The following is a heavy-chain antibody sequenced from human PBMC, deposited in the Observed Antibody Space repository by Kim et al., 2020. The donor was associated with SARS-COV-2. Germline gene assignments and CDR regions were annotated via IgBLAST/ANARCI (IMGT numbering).Heavy chain of an antibody. J-gene: IGHJ4*02. Sequence: VEGRFTISRDNSKNTGYLQMNSLRAEDTAVYYCAKVGSAYCGGSCPIDYWGQGTLVTVSS. V-gene: IGHV3-33*06. CDR3: AKVGSAYCGGSCPIDY. D-gene: IGHD2-21*01.